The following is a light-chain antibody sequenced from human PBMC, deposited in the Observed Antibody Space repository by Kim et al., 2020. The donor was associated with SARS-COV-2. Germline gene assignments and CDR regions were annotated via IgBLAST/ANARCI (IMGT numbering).Light chain of an antibody. CDR3: QQYKDYLYT. V-gene: IGKV1-5*01. CDR1: HSINTW. Sequence: DIQMSQSPSTLSASIGDSVTITCRASHSINTWLAWYQQKPGKAPKLLFYDASSLERGVPSRFSGTGSGTEFTLTISSLLPDDFATYFCQQYKDYLYTFGQGTKLEI. J-gene: IGKJ2*01. CDR2: DAS.